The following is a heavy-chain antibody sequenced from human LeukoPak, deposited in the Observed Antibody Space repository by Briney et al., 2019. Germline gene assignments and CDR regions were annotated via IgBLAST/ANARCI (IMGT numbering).Heavy chain of an antibody. J-gene: IGHJ4*02. CDR2: ISSYNCNT. V-gene: IGHV1-18*01. Sequence: ASVKVSCKASGFTFTSYGISWVRQAPGQGLEWMGLISSYNCNTNYAQKLQGRVTMTTETSTSKAYMELRSMRPDATAVYYYSRALLSIFGVVSYYFDYWGQGTLVTVSS. CDR3: SRALLSIFGVVSYYFDY. CDR1: GFTFTSYG. D-gene: IGHD3-3*01.